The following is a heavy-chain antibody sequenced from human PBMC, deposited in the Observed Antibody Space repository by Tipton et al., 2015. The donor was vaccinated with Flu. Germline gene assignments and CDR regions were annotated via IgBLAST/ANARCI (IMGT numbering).Heavy chain of an antibody. Sequence: SLRLSCAASGFTFNTYWMTWVRQAPGKGLEWVANIKQDASEKYYVDSVKGRFTVSRDNAKNSLYLQMNSLRDEDTAMYYCAREANNSAGFRGKYYYYGMDVWGQGTTVTVSS. CDR3: AREANNSAGFRGKYYYYGMDV. CDR1: GFTFNTYW. V-gene: IGHV3-7*03. J-gene: IGHJ6*02. CDR2: IKQDASEK. D-gene: IGHD6-25*01.